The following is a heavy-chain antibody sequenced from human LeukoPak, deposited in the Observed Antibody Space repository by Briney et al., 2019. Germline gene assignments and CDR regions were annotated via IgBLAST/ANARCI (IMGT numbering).Heavy chain of an antibody. V-gene: IGHV7-4-1*02. CDR3: AARGAYYFDY. D-gene: IGHD3-16*01. Sequence: ASVKVSCTVSGYTLTELSMHWVRQAPGQGLEWMGWINTNTGNPTYAQGFTGRFVFSLDTSVSTAYLQISSLKAEDTAVYYCAARGAYYFDYWGQGTLVTVSS. CDR1: GYTLTELS. J-gene: IGHJ4*02. CDR2: INTNTGNP.